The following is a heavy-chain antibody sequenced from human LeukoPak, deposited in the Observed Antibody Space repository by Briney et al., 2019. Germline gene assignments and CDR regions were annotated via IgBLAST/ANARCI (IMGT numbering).Heavy chain of an antibody. V-gene: IGHV1-2*02. D-gene: IGHD3-9*01. Sequence: PGASVKVSCKASGYTFTGYYMHWVRQAPGQGLEWMGWINPNSGGTNYAQKFQGRVTMTRDTSISTAYMELSRLRSDDTAVYYCARPSLNQTLRYFDWLCLRSWGQGTLVTVSS. J-gene: IGHJ4*02. CDR3: ARPSLNQTLRYFDWLCLRS. CDR1: GYTFTGYY. CDR2: INPNSGGT.